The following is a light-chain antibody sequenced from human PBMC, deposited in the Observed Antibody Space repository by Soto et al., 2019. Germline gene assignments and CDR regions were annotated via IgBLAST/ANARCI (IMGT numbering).Light chain of an antibody. CDR1: QSVSSL. J-gene: IGKJ4*01. CDR3: QQYHYWPLT. V-gene: IGKV3-15*01. CDR2: STS. Sequence: VLTQSPATLSVSPGERVTLSCRASQSVSSLLAWYQQKPGQAPRLLIYSTSTRATGIPARFSGSGSGTEFTLTISSLQSEDFAIYYCQQYHYWPLTFGGGTKVDIK.